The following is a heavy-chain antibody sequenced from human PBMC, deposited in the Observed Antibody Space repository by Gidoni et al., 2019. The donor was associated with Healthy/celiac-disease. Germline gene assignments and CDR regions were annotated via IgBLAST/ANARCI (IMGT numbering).Heavy chain of an antibody. CDR2: ISAYNGKK. Sequence: QVQLVQSGAEVKKPGASVMVSCKASGYTFPSYGISLGRQATGQGLEWMGWISAYNGKKKYAQKLQGRVSMTTDTSTSTAYMELRSLRSDDKAVYYCARAVITFGGVIVPPYWFDPWGQGTLVTVSS. V-gene: IGHV1-18*01. J-gene: IGHJ5*02. D-gene: IGHD3-16*02. CDR1: GYTFPSYG. CDR3: ARAVITFGGVIVPPYWFDP.